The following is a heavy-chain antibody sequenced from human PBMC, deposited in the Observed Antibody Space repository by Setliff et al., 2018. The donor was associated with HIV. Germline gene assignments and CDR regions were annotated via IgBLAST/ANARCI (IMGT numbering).Heavy chain of an antibody. CDR2: IIPILGLA. J-gene: IGHJ4*02. CDR1: GGTFSSYA. CDR3: ARRGGYCSGGSCYRRAFFDY. V-gene: IGHV1-69*10. Sequence: SVKVSCKASGGTFSSYAISWVRQAPGQGLEWMGGIIPILGLANYAQKFQGRVTITTDESTSTAYMELSSLSSEDTAVYYCARRGGYCSGGSCYRRAFFDYWGQGTLVTVSS. D-gene: IGHD2-15*01.